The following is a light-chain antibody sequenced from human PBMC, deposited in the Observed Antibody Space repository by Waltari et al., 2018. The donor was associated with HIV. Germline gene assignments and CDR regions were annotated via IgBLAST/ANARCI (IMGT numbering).Light chain of an antibody. CDR1: SSHIGTHY. V-gene: IGLV1-47*01. CDR3: AAWDENLSGRVV. J-gene: IGLJ2*01. CDR2: RNN. Sequence: QSVLTQPPSASGTPGQRVTISCSGSSSHIGTHYIYWYQQLPGTAPKLLIYRNNQRPSGVPDRFSGSKSGTSVFLAISGLRSEDEADYYCAAWDENLSGRVVFGGGTKLTVL.